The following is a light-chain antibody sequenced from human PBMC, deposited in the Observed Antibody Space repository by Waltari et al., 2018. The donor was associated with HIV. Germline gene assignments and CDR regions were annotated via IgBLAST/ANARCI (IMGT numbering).Light chain of an antibody. Sequence: QSALTQPASVSGSPGRSITISCTGTSSDVGRYNVVSWYQQRPGKAPKLMIYADNKRPAGVPNRVSGFKSCNAASLTISGLQAEDEADYYCCSYTGSTTWVFGGGTKLTVL. CDR3: CSYTGSTTWV. CDR1: SSDVGRYNV. CDR2: ADN. J-gene: IGLJ3*02. V-gene: IGLV2-23*01.